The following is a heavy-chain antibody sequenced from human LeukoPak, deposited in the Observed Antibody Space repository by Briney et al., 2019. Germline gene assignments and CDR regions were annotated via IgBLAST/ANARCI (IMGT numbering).Heavy chain of an antibody. V-gene: IGHV1-2*06. J-gene: IGHJ1*01. D-gene: IGHD2-2*01. CDR3: ARVRYCSSTSCYIDEYFQH. CDR2: INPNSGGT. CDR1: GYTFTGYY. Sequence: GASVKVSCKASGYTFTGYYMHWVRQAPGQGLEWMGRINPNSGGTNYAQKFQGRVTMTRDTSISTAYMELSRLRSDDTAVCYCARVRYCSSTSCYIDEYFQHWGQGTLVTVSS.